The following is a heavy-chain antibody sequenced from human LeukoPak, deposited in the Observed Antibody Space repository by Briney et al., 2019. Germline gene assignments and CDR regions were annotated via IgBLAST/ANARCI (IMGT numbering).Heavy chain of an antibody. CDR3: AREELTSGSYSEALDY. CDR2: IDPNSGGT. CDR1: GYTFTGYY. V-gene: IGHV1-2*02. J-gene: IGHJ4*02. Sequence: ASVKVSCKASGYTFTGYYMHWVRQAPGQGLEWMGWIDPNSGGTHYAQKFQDRVTMTRDTSISTAYMEPSRLRSDDTAVYYCAREELTSGSYSEALDYWGQGTLVTVSS. D-gene: IGHD1-26*01.